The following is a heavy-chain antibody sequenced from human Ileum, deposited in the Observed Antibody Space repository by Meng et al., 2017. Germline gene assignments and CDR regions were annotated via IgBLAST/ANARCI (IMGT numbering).Heavy chain of an antibody. CDR2: AGT. CDR1: GGSVSTSDYQ. J-gene: IGHJ4*02. D-gene: IGHD1-14*01. CDR3: ARVSYNKGSPKFDS. Sequence: VQLQESGPGLVRPSETLSLICTVSGGSVSTSDYQWGWIRQPPGKGLEWIGYAGTNYNPSLKSRVTISVDTSKRQFSLKLTSVTAADTAVYYCARVSYNKGSPKFDSWGQGTLVTVSS. V-gene: IGHV4-61*08.